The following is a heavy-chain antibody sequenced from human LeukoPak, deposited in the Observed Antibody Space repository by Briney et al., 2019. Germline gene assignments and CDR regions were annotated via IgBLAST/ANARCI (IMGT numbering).Heavy chain of an antibody. J-gene: IGHJ4*02. CDR2: IYASGST. CDR3: ARDPLTTYFDY. Sequence: SETLSLTCTVSGGSITSYYWSWIRQPAGKGLEWIGRIYASGSTNYNPSLKSRVTISVDTSKNQFSLKLSSVTAADTAVYYCARDPLTTYFDYWGQGTLVTVSS. D-gene: IGHD4-11*01. CDR1: GGSITSYY. V-gene: IGHV4-4*07.